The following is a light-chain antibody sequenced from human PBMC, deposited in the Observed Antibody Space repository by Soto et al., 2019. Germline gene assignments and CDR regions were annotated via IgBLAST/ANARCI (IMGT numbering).Light chain of an antibody. CDR3: QHFDGSSLT. V-gene: IGKV3-20*01. CDR1: QSVSNNY. J-gene: IGKJ4*01. CDR2: GAS. Sequence: EIVLTQSPGTLSLSPGERATLSCRASQSVSNNYLAWYQQKPGRAPRLLIYGASSRATGIPDRFSGSGSGADFTLSISRLEPEDFAVYYCQHFDGSSLTVGGGTKVDIK.